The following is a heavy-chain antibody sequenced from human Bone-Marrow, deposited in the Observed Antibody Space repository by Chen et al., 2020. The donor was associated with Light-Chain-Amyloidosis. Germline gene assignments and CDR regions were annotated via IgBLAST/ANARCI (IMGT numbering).Heavy chain of an antibody. CDR3: ARDMTALGFDL. D-gene: IGHD2-21*02. CDR2: IWSDGNNI. CDR1: GFTFSSDD. Sequence: VESWGGVVQSGRSLGLSCTASGFTFSSDDMHWVRQAPGKGLEWVAAIWSDGNNINYADSVKGRFIISRDNSKSTLYLQMNSLRAEDTGIYYRARDMTALGFDLWGQGTLVTVSS. V-gene: IGHV3-33*01. J-gene: IGHJ4*02.